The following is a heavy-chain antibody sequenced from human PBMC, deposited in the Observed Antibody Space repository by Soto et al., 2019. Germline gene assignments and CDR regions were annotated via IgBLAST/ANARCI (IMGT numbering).Heavy chain of an antibody. Sequence: QFQLVQSGAEVRKPGSSVKVSCKASGDTFSFYTINWVRQAPGLGLEWMGRVNPIVSMSNYAQKFQGRVTITADKSTNTAYMKLSSLRSEDTAIYYCAASYGSGYRAFDYWCQGALVTVSS. CDR2: VNPIVSMS. D-gene: IGHD3-10*01. J-gene: IGHJ4*02. V-gene: IGHV1-69*02. CDR1: GDTFSFYT. CDR3: AASYGSGYRAFDY.